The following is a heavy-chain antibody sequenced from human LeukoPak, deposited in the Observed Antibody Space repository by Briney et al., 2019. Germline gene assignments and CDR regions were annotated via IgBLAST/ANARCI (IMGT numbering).Heavy chain of an antibody. CDR1: GGTFSSYA. Sequence: SVKVSCKASGGTFSSYAISWVRQAPGQGLEWMGGVIPIFGTANYAQKFQGRVTITADESTSTAYMELSSLRSEDTAVYYCARGDSGYDLPHFDYWGQGTLVTVSS. D-gene: IGHD5-12*01. V-gene: IGHV1-69*01. CDR3: ARGDSGYDLPHFDY. CDR2: VIPIFGTA. J-gene: IGHJ4*02.